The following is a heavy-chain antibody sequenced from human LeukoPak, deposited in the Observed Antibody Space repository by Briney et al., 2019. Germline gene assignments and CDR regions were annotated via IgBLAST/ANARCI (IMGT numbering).Heavy chain of an antibody. CDR1: GGSINSYY. CDR3: ARRAANYYGVDV. Sequence: SETLSLTCTVSGGSINSYYWSWIRQPAGKGLEWIGHIYTSGRTNFNPSLKSRVSMSVDTSKNQFSLKLSSVTAADTAVYYCARRAANYYGVDVWGQGTTVTVSS. V-gene: IGHV4-4*07. CDR2: IYTSGRT. D-gene: IGHD6-13*01. J-gene: IGHJ6*02.